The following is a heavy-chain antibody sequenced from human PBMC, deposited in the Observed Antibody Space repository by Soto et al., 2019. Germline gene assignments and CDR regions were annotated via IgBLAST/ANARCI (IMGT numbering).Heavy chain of an antibody. CDR3: ARERANRFDP. J-gene: IGHJ5*02. V-gene: IGHV1-8*01. CDR1: GYTFTSYD. Sequence: QVQLVQSGAEVKKPGDSVKVSCKASGYTFTSYDINWVRQATGQGLEWMGWMNPNSGNTGYAQKLQGRVTMTRTTSISTAYMELSSRRSEDTAVYYCARERANRFDPWGQGTLVTVSS. CDR2: MNPNSGNT.